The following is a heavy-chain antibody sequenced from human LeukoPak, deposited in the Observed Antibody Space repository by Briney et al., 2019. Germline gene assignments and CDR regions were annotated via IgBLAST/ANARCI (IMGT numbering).Heavy chain of an antibody. J-gene: IGHJ6*03. CDR3: ASSNCSSTSCLTDYYYYMDV. D-gene: IGHD2-2*01. Sequence: SETLSLTCTVSGGSISSYYWSWIRQPAGKGLEWIGRIYTSGSTNYNPSLKSRVTISVDTSKNQFSLKLSSVTAADTAVYYCASSNCSSTSCLTDYYYYMDVWGKGTTVTVSS. V-gene: IGHV4-4*07. CDR2: IYTSGST. CDR1: GGSISSYY.